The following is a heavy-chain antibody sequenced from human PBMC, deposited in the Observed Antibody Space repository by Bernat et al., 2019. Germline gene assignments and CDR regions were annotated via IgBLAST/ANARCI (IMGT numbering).Heavy chain of an antibody. J-gene: IGHJ3*02. V-gene: IGHV3-23*04. CDR2: ISGSGGST. D-gene: IGHD2-15*01. Sequence: EVQLVESGGGLVQPGGSLRLSCAASGFTFSSYAMSWVRQVPGKGLEWVSAISGSGGSTYYADSVKGRFTISRDNSKNTLYLQMNSLRAEDTAVYYCAKDYIGYCSGGSCYFDAFDIWGQGTMVTVSS. CDR3: AKDYIGYCSGGSCYFDAFDI. CDR1: GFTFSSYA.